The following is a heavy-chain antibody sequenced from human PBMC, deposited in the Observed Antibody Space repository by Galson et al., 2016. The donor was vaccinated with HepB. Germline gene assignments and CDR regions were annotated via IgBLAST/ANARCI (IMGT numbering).Heavy chain of an antibody. CDR2: ISDSGGST. CDR3: AKSRKSTGGASYNSWQRLGVLGLDAFDF. J-gene: IGHJ4*02. Sequence: SLRLSCAASGFTLSSYAMSWVRQAPGKGLEWVSTISDSGGSTYSADSVKGRFTISRDNSKNTLYLQMKSLRAEDTAIYYCAKSRKSTGGASYNSWQRLGVLGLDAFDFWGQGTLVTVSS. V-gene: IGHV3-23*01. D-gene: IGHD2-8*02. CDR1: GFTLSSYA.